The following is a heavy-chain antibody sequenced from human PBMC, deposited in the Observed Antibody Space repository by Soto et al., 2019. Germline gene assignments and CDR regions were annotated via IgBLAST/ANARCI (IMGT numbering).Heavy chain of an antibody. CDR2: IYHSGST. D-gene: IGHD2-2*01. CDR3: ARLANCSSTSCREGYYYYYYMDV. Sequence: SETLSLTCAVSGGSISSSNWWSWVRQPPGKGLEWIGEIYHSGSTNYNPSLKSRVTISVDKSKNQFSLKLSSVTAADTAVYYCARLANCSSTSCREGYYYYYYMDVRGKGTTVTVSS. V-gene: IGHV4-4*02. J-gene: IGHJ6*03. CDR1: GGSISSSNW.